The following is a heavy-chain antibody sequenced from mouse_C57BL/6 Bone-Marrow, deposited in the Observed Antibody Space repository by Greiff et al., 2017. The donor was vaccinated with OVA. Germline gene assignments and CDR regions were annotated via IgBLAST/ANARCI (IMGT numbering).Heavy chain of an antibody. CDR3: ARKGTGFDY. CDR2: IYPGSGST. J-gene: IGHJ2*01. D-gene: IGHD4-1*01. CDR1: GYTFTSYW. V-gene: IGHV1-55*01. Sequence: QVQLQQPGAELVKPGASVKMSCKASGYTFTSYWITWVKQRPGQGLEWIGDIYPGSGSTNYNEKFKSKATLTVGTSSSTAYMQLSSLTSEDSAVYYCARKGTGFDYWGQGTTLTVSS.